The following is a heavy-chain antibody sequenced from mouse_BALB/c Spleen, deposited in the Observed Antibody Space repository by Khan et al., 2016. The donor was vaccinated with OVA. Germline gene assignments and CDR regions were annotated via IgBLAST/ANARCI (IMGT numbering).Heavy chain of an antibody. V-gene: IGHV3-2*02. CDR3: ARSLYYSFGYALDC. D-gene: IGHD2-12*01. Sequence: EVQLQESGPDLVKPSQSLSLTCTVTGYSITSDYAWNWIRQFPGNKLEWMGYISSTGGTSYNPSLKSRISVTRDTSKNQFFLQLKSVTTEDTATYYCARSLYYSFGYALDCWGRGTSVTVSS. CDR1: GYSITSDYA. J-gene: IGHJ4*01. CDR2: ISSTGGT.